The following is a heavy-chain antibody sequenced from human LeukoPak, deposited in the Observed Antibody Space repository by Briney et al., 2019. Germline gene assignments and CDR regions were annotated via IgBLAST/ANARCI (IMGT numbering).Heavy chain of an antibody. CDR3: AKGYCSSSSCYVLDY. CDR1: GFIFNNYE. V-gene: IGHV3-48*03. Sequence: GGSLRLSCAASGFIFNNYEMNWVRQAPGKGLEWVSYISISGRSIYYADSVKGRFTISRDNSKNTLYLQMNSLRPEDTAVYYCAKGYCSSSSCYVLDYWGQGTLVTVSS. CDR2: ISISGRSI. D-gene: IGHD2-2*01. J-gene: IGHJ4*02.